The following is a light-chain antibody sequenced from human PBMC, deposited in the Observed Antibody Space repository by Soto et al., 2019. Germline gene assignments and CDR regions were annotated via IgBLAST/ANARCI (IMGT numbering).Light chain of an antibody. V-gene: IGLV2-14*01. CDR2: DVS. J-gene: IGLJ1*01. Sequence: QSVLTQPASVSGSPGQSITISCTGTSSDVGGYNYVSWYQQHPGKAPKLMIYDVSNRPSGVSNLFSGSKSGNTASLTISGLQAEDEADYYCISYTSSSTLLYVFGTGTKVTVL. CDR1: SSDVGGYNY. CDR3: ISYTSSSTLLYV.